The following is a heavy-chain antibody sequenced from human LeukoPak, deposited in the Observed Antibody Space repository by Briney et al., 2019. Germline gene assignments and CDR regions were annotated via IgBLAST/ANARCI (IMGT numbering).Heavy chain of an antibody. CDR3: ARGINYYYDSSGYYYDVPDFDY. V-gene: IGHV1-46*01. CDR1: GYTFTRYY. J-gene: IGHJ4*02. CDR2: INPSGGNT. D-gene: IGHD3-22*01. Sequence: ASVKVSCRASGYTFTRYYINWVRQAPGQGPEWMGMINPSGGNTLYAQKFQGRVTVTGDTSTSTVYMELSSLRSEDTAVYYCARGINYYYDSSGYYYDVPDFDYWGQGTLVTVSS.